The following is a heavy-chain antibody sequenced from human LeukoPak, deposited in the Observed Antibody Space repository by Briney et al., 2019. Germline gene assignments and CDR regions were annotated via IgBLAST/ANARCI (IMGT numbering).Heavy chain of an antibody. V-gene: IGHV4-61*02. CDR2: VYTSGST. Sequence: SETLSLTCTVSGDSIGSGSSYWSWIRQPAGKALEWIGRVYTSGSTNFNPSLKSRVTISVDTPKNQFSLKLSSVTAADTALYFCARTRGTYFDNWGQGTLVTVSS. CDR1: GDSIGSGSSY. CDR3: ARTRGTYFDN. J-gene: IGHJ4*02. D-gene: IGHD3-16*01.